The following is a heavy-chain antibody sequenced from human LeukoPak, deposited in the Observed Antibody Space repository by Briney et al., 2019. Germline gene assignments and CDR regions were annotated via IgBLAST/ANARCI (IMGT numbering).Heavy chain of an antibody. CDR1: GYSISSGYY. Sequence: SETLSLTCTVSGYSISSGYYWGWIRPPPGKGLEWIGSIYRSGSTYYNPSLKSRVTISVDTSKNQFSLKLSSVTAADTAVYYCARHGNYYGSGSYYWGQGTLVTVSS. D-gene: IGHD3-10*01. CDR3: ARHGNYYGSGSYY. J-gene: IGHJ4*02. V-gene: IGHV4-38-2*02. CDR2: IYRSGST.